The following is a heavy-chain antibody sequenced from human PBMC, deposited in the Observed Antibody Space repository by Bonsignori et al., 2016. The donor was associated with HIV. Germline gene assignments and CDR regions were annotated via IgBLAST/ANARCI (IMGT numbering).Heavy chain of an antibody. CDR3: ASFGLGHRKHDH. V-gene: IGHV1-69-2*01. J-gene: IGHJ4*02. D-gene: IGHD3-10*01. CDR2: LDPEDGET. Sequence: EVQLVQSGAEVKKPGATVKISCSVSGYTFTDYYIHWVQQAPGKGLEWVGLLDPEDGETVHARKFQGRVTLSADTSTDTAYMELRSLRSEDAAVYFCASFGLGHRKHDHWGQGTLVTV. CDR1: GYTFTDYY.